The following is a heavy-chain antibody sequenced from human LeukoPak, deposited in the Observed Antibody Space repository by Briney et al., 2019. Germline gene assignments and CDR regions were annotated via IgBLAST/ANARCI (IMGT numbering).Heavy chain of an antibody. Sequence: SETLSLTCTVSGGSISSGSYYWSWIRQPAGKGLEWIGRIYTSGSTNYNPSLKSRVTISVDTSKNQFSLKLSSVTAADTAVYYCARGNHIVATPFDYYYYYMDVWGKGTTVTISS. D-gene: IGHD5-12*01. CDR2: IYTSGST. J-gene: IGHJ6*03. CDR3: ARGNHIVATPFDYYYYYMDV. V-gene: IGHV4-61*02. CDR1: GGSISSGSYY.